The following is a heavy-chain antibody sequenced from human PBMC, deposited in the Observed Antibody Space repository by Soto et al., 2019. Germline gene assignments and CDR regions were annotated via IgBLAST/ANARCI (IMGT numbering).Heavy chain of an antibody. D-gene: IGHD6-6*01. J-gene: IGHJ4*01. CDR2: IYYSGST. V-gene: IGHV4-59*01. CDR3: ARAKGIASRNYFDY. Sequence: SETLSLGCTVSGGSISGYYWSWIRQPPGKGLEWIGYIYYSGSTNYNPSLKSRVTISVDTSKNQFSLKLSSVTAADTAVYYCARAKGIASRNYFDYCGHGTLVTVSS. CDR1: GGSISGYY.